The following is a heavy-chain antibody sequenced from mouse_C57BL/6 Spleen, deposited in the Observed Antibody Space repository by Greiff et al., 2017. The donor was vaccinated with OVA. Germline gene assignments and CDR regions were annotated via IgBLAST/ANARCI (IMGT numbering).Heavy chain of an antibody. Sequence: VQLQESGPGLVQPSQSLSITCTVSGFSLTSYGVHWVRQSPGKGLEWLGVIWSGGSTDYNAAFISRLSIRKDNSKSQVFFKMNSLQADDTAIYYCARYYGSSGGYFDVWGTGTTVTVSS. D-gene: IGHD1-1*01. V-gene: IGHV2-2*01. CDR2: IWSGGST. CDR3: ARYYGSSGGYFDV. J-gene: IGHJ1*03. CDR1: GFSLTSYG.